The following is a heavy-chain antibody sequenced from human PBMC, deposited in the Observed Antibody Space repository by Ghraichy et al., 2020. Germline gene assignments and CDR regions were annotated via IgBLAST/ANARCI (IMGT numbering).Heavy chain of an antibody. CDR3: AKRSSSSSGHFDY. D-gene: IGHD3-10*01. CDR1: GFTFSSYA. V-gene: IGHV3-23*01. J-gene: IGHJ4*02. Sequence: GGSLRLSCAASGFTFSSYAMSWVRQAPGKGLEWVSAISGSNGYTYYADSVTGRFTISRDNSQSTLYLQMNSLRAEDTAVYYCAKRSSSSSGHFDYWGQGTLVTVSS. CDR2: ISGSNGYT.